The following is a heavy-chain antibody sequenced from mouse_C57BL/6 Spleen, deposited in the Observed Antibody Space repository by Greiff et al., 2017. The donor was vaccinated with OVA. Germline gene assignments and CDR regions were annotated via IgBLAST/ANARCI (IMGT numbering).Heavy chain of an antibody. CDR1: GYTFTDYY. J-gene: IGHJ2*01. D-gene: IGHD3-2*02. CDR3: ARTAQATWDY. Sequence: EVQLVESGPVLVKPGASVKMSCKASGYTFTDYYMNWVKQSHGKSLEWIGVINPYNGGTSYNQKFKGKATLTVDKSSSTAYMELNSLTSEDSAVYYCARTAQATWDYWGQGTTLTVSS. CDR2: INPYNGGT. V-gene: IGHV1-19*01.